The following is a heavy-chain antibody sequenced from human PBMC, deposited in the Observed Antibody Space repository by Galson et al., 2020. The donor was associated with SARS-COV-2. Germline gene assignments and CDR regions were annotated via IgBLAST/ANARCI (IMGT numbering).Heavy chain of an antibody. V-gene: IGHV4-39*07. CDR3: ARDLMGWRGVRSYYFGMGV. D-gene: IGHD3-10*01. Sequence: ASETLSLTCSVSGGALYISSNYFAWIRQAPAKGLEWIASVYYTGTTYLNPSLKRPVPTSADRSRNQFSLQLGSVTAADTAVYYWARDLMGWRGVRSYYFGMGVWGPGTMVTVSS. J-gene: IGHJ6*02. CDR2: VYYTGTT. CDR1: GGALYISSNY.